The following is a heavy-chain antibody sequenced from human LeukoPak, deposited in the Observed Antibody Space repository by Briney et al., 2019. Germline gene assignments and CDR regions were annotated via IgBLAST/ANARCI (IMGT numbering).Heavy chain of an antibody. CDR3: ARLFSG. D-gene: IGHD6-19*01. J-gene: IGHJ4*02. CDR2: IXXXGXXX. V-gene: IGHV3-30*04. CDR1: EFXXSSYA. Sequence: GGSLRLSCAASEFXXSSYAMHWVRQAPGKGLEWXXVIXXXGXXXXXXXXXXXXXXXXXENSKNTLXLQMNSLRAEDTTVYYCARLFSGWGQGTLVTVSS.